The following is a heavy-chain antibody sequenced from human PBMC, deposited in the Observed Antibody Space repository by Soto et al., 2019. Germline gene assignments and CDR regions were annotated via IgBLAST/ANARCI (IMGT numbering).Heavy chain of an antibody. CDR3: ARGEIQLWPYYYYYGMDV. CDR1: GYTFTSYG. Sequence: ASVKVSCKASGYTFTSYGISWVRQAPGQGPEWMGWISAYNGNTNYAQKLQGRVTMTTDTSTSTAYMELRSLRSDDTAVYYCARGEIQLWPYYYYYGMDVWGQGTTVTVSS. CDR2: ISAYNGNT. J-gene: IGHJ6*02. V-gene: IGHV1-18*04. D-gene: IGHD5-18*01.